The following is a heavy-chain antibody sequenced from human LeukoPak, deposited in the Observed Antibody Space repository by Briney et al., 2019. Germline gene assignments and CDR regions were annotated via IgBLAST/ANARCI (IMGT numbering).Heavy chain of an antibody. CDR3: AGHVRKRGIAVAGTPGWFDP. J-gene: IGHJ5*02. D-gene: IGHD6-19*01. V-gene: IGHV4-39*01. CDR1: AGSISSSSYS. Sequence: SETLSLTCTVSAGSISSSSYSWGWIRQPPGKGLEWIGSIYYSGSTYYNPSLKSRVTISVDTSKNQFSLKLSSVTAADTAVFYCAGHVRKRGIAVAGTPGWFDPWGQGTLVTVSS. CDR2: IYYSGST.